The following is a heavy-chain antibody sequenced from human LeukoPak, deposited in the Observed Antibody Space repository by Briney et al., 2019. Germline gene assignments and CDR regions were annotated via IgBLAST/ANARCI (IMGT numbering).Heavy chain of an antibody. J-gene: IGHJ4*02. D-gene: IGHD2-8*01. CDR3: ARQTNGYFY. V-gene: IGHV4-39*01. CDR1: GGSISSSSDY. Sequence: QLQVQESGPGLVKPSETLSLTCTVSGGSISSSSDYLGWIRPPPGKGLEWIGSIYYSGTAYHNASLRSRVTISVDTSKNLFSLKLSSVTAADTAVYYCARQTNGYFYWGQGTLVTVSS. CDR2: IYYSGTA.